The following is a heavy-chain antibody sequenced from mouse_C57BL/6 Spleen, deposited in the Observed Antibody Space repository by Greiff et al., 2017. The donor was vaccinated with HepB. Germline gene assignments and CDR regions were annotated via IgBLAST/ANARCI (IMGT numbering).Heavy chain of an antibody. Sequence: QVQLKESGPELVKPGASVKISCKASGYAFSSSWMNWVKQRPGKGLEWIGRIYPGDGDTNYNGKFKGKATLTADKSSSTAYMQLSSLTSEDSAVYVCARAFTGRWFAYWGQGTLVTVSA. J-gene: IGHJ3*01. V-gene: IGHV1-82*01. CDR1: GYAFSSSW. CDR3: ARAFTGRWFAY. CDR2: IYPGDGDT.